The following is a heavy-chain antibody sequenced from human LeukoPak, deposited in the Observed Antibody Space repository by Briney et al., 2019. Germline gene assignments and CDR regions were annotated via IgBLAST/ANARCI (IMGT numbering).Heavy chain of an antibody. CDR2: ISYDGSNK. CDR3: ARDLIRVAAAGGGNY. J-gene: IGHJ4*02. Sequence: GGSLRLSCAASGFTLSSYAMHWVRQAPGTGLEWVAVISYDGSNKYYADSVKGRFTISRDNSKNTLYLQMNSLRAEDTAVYNCARDLIRVAAAGGGNYWGQGTLVTVSS. D-gene: IGHD6-13*01. V-gene: IGHV3-30*04. CDR1: GFTLSSYA.